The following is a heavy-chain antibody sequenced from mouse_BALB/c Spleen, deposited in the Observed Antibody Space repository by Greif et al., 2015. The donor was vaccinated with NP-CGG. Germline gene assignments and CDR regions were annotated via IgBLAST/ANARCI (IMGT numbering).Heavy chain of an antibody. CDR1: GFTFSDYY. CDR2: ISDGGSYT. CDR3: ARDEITWFSY. D-gene: IGHD2-4*01. Sequence: EVKLMESGGGLVKPGGSLKLSCAASGFTFSDYYMYWVRQTPEKRLEWVATISDGGSYTYYPDSVKGRFTISRDNAENNLYLQMSSLKSEDTAMYYCARDEITWFSYWGQGTLVTVSA. J-gene: IGHJ3*01. V-gene: IGHV5-4*02.